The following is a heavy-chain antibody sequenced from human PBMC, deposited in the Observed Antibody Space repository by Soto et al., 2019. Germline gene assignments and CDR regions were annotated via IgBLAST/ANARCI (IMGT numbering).Heavy chain of an antibody. J-gene: IGHJ4*02. V-gene: IGHV3-21*01. CDR3: ARDTRNSYYFDY. D-gene: IGHD1-1*01. CDR1: GFTFSSYS. Sequence: EVQLVESGGGLVKPGGSLRLSCAASGFTFSSYSMNWVRQAPGKGLEWVSSISSSSSYIYYADSVKGRFTISRDNAKNSLYLQMNSLRAEDTAVYYCARDTRNSYYFDYWGQGTLVTVSS. CDR2: ISSSSSYI.